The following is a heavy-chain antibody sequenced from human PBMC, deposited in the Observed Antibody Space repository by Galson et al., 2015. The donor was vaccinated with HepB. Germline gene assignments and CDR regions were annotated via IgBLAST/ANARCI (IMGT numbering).Heavy chain of an antibody. CDR1: GFTFSDYY. CDR3: ARVLDTAMEYFDY. CDR2: ISSSSSYT. V-gene: IGHV3-11*06. Sequence: SLRLSCAASGFTFSDYYMSWIRQAPGKGLEWVSYISSSSSYTNYADSVKGRFTISRDNAKNSLYLQMNSLRAEDTAVYYCARVLDTAMEYFDYWGQGTLVTVSS. D-gene: IGHD5-18*01. J-gene: IGHJ4*02.